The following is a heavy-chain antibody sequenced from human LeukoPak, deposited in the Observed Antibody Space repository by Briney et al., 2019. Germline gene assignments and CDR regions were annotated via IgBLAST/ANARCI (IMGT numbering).Heavy chain of an antibody. J-gene: IGHJ4*02. Sequence: SETLSLTCAVSGYSISSGYYWGWIRQPPGKGLEWIGSIYHSGSTYYNPSLKSRVTVSVDTSKNQFSLKLSSVTAADTAVYYCARHTYYYDSSGLYYFDYWGQGTLVTVSS. V-gene: IGHV4-38-2*01. D-gene: IGHD3-22*01. CDR1: GYSISSGYY. CDR2: IYHSGST. CDR3: ARHTYYYDSSGLYYFDY.